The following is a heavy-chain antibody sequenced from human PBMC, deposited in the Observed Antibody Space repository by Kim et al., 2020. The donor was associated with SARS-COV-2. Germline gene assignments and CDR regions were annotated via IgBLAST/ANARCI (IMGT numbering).Heavy chain of an antibody. J-gene: IGHJ6*02. D-gene: IGHD6-13*01. Sequence: SETLSLTCTVSGGSISSSSYYWGWIRQPPGKGLEWIGSIYYSGSTYYNPSLKSRVTISVDTSKNQFSLKLSSVTAADTAVYYCARRQQLVARYYYYGMDVWGQGTTVTVSS. CDR1: GGSISSSSYY. CDR2: IYYSGST. V-gene: IGHV4-39*01. CDR3: ARRQQLVARYYYYGMDV.